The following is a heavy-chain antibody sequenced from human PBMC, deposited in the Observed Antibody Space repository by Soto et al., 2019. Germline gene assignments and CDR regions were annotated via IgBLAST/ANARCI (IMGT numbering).Heavy chain of an antibody. CDR1: GFTFDDYG. CDR3: ARIGYYDILTGYYNVPSALGPLDY. J-gene: IGHJ4*02. D-gene: IGHD3-9*01. CDR2: ISSSSSYT. V-gene: IGHV3-11*03. Sequence: PGGSLRLSCAASGFTFDDYGMSWIRQAPGKGLEWVSYISSSSSYTNYADSVKGRFTISRDNAKNSLYLQMNSLRAEDTAVYYCARIGYYDILTGYYNVPSALGPLDYWGQGTLVTVSS.